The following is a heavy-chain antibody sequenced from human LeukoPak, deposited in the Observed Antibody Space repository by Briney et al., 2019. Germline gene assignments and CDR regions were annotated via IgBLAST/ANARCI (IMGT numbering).Heavy chain of an antibody. CDR1: GFTFDDYG. D-gene: IGHD4-17*01. CDR3: ARVRGDYALASVFDY. CDR2: TNRNGGIR. J-gene: IGHJ4*02. V-gene: IGHV3-20*04. Sequence: VGSLRLSCAGSGFTFDDYGMSWVRQAPGKGLEWVSGTNRNGGIRGYADSVKGRFTISRDNAKNSLYLQMNSLRAEDTAVYYCARVRGDYALASVFDYWGQGTLVTVSS.